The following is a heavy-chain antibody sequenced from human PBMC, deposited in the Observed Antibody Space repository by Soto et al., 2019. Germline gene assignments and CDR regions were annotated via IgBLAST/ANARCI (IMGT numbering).Heavy chain of an antibody. V-gene: IGHV5-51*01. J-gene: IGHJ5*02. CDR3: ARKDIAGNSVDL. CDR1: GYSFTTYW. Sequence: PGESLKISCKASGYSFTTYWIGWVRQMPGKGLEWMGIIYPGDSDTRYSPSFQGQVTISADKSISTAYLQWSSLKASDSAMFYCARKDIAGNSVDLWGQGTLVTSPQ. CDR2: IYPGDSDT. D-gene: IGHD6-13*01.